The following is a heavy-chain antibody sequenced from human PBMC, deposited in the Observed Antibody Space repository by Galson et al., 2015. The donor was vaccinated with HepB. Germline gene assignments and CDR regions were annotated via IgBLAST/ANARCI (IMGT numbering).Heavy chain of an antibody. CDR1: GFNFHNYG. J-gene: IGHJ4*02. D-gene: IGHD6-19*01. V-gene: IGHV3-33*01. Sequence: SLRLSCAASGFNFHNYGIHWVRQAPGKGLEWMTLINYDGSKKSYADSVKGRFTISRDNSKNMLYLQMNSLRVEDTAVYYCAREVVAGRGYYFDYWGPGALVTVSS. CDR2: INYDGSKK. CDR3: AREVVAGRGYYFDY.